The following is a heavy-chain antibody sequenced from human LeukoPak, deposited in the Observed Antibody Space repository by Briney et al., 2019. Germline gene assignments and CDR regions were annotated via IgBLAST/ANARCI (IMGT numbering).Heavy chain of an antibody. CDR2: IYTSGST. V-gene: IGHV4-4*07. CDR3: ARDPDYGDYGGAYFDY. CDR1: GGCISSYY. J-gene: IGHJ4*02. D-gene: IGHD4-17*01. Sequence: PSETLSLTCTVSGGCISSYYWSWIRQPAGKGLEWIGRIYTSGSTNYNPSLKSRVTMSVDTSKNQFSLKLSSVTAADTAVYYCARDPDYGDYGGAYFDYWGQGTLVTVSS.